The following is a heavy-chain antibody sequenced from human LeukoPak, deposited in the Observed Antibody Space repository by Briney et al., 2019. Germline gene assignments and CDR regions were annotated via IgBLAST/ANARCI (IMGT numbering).Heavy chain of an antibody. V-gene: IGHV4-39*01. Sequence: SETLSLTCTVSGGSTSSGIYYWGWIRQTPGKGLEWIGTIYYSGATYYNPSLKSRVTISVDTSKNQFSLKVSSVIAADTALYYCARHIWQSTARPWFDPWGQGTLVTVSS. J-gene: IGHJ5*02. CDR3: ARHIWQSTARPWFDP. D-gene: IGHD2-21*01. CDR2: IYYSGAT. CDR1: GGSTSSGIYY.